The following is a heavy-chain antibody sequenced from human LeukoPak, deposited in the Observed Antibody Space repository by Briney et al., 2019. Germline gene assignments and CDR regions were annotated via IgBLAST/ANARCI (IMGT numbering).Heavy chain of an antibody. D-gene: IGHD6-6*01. V-gene: IGHV4-34*01. Sequence: SETLSLTCAVYGGSFSGYYWSWIRQPPGKGLEWIGEINHSGSTNYNPSLKSRVTISVDTSKKQFSLKLTSVTAADTAVYYCARASRPFDYWGQGTLVTVSS. CDR3: ARASRPFDY. CDR1: GGSFSGYY. J-gene: IGHJ4*02. CDR2: INHSGST.